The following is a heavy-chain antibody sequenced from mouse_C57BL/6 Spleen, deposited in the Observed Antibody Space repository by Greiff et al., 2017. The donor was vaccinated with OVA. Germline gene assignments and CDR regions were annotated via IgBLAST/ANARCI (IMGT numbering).Heavy chain of an antibody. CDR2: ISDGGSYT. J-gene: IGHJ4*01. D-gene: IGHD1-1*01. CDR3: ARDPHYYGSSSYAMDY. CDR1: GFTFSSYA. V-gene: IGHV5-4*01. Sequence: EVQRVESGGGLVKPGGSLKLSCAASGFTFSSYAMSWVRQTPEKRLEWVATISDGGSYTYYPDNVKGRFTISRDNAKNNLYLQMSHLKSEDTAMYYCARDPHYYGSSSYAMDYWGQGTSVTVSS.